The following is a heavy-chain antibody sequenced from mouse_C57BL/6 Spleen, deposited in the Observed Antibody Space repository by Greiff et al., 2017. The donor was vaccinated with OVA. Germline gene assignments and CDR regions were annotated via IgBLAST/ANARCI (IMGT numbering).Heavy chain of an antibody. D-gene: IGHD3-3*01. CDR1: GYAFTNYL. Sequence: QVTLKESGAELVRPGTSVKVSCKASGYAFTNYLIEWVKQRPGQGLEWIGVINPGSGGTNYNEKFKGKATLTADKSSSTAYMQLSSLTSEDSAVYFCARDGLGLDYWGQGTTLTVSS. J-gene: IGHJ2*01. V-gene: IGHV1-54*01. CDR3: ARDGLGLDY. CDR2: INPGSGGT.